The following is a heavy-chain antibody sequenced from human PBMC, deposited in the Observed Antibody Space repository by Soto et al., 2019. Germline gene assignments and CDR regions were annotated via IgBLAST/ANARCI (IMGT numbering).Heavy chain of an antibody. CDR1: GYTFTSYG. CDR2: ISAYNGNT. V-gene: IGHV1-18*04. CDR3: ARVSESGSYLAYFDY. D-gene: IGHD1-26*01. J-gene: IGHJ4*02. Sequence: QVPLVQSGAEVKKPGASVKVSCKASGYTFTSYGISWVRQAPGQGLEWMGWISAYNGNTNYAQKLQGRVTMTTDTSTSTAYMELRSLRSDDTAVYYCARVSESGSYLAYFDYWGQGTLVTVSS.